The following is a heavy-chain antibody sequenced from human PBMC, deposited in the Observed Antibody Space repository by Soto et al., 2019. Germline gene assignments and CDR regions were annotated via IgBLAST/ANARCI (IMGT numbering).Heavy chain of an antibody. Sequence: QVQLVQSGAEVKKPGSSVKVSCKASGGDFINYGISWVRQAPGQGLEWMGGIIPIFRSANYAQKFQGRVTIAADESAPTAYMELTTLTSENTAVYYCAIDRYYDGVGYHYESAYWCQGTLVTVSS. J-gene: IGHJ4*02. CDR3: AIDRYYDGVGYHYESAY. D-gene: IGHD3-22*01. CDR1: GGDFINYG. V-gene: IGHV1-69*01. CDR2: IIPIFRSA.